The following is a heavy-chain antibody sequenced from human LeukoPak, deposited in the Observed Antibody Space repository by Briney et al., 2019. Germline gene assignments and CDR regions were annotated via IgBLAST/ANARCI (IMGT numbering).Heavy chain of an antibody. J-gene: IGHJ6*03. Sequence: GGSLRLSCAASGFTFSDYYMSWIRQAPGKGLEWVSYISSSGSTIYYADSVKGRFTISRDNAKNSLYLQMNSLRAEDTAVYYCARAPYQYDFWSGSRRTSHYYYYYMDVWGKGTTVTVSS. V-gene: IGHV3-11*04. CDR3: ARAPYQYDFWSGSRRTSHYYYYYMDV. CDR1: GFTFSDYY. D-gene: IGHD3-3*01. CDR2: ISSSGSTI.